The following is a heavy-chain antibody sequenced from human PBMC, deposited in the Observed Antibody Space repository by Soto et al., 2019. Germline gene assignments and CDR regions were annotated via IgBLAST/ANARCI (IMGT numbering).Heavy chain of an antibody. Sequence: EGSLRLSCAASGFTFSSYAMSWVRQAPGKGLEWVSAISGSGGSTYYADSVKGRFTISRGNSKNTLYLQMNSLRAEDTAVYYCAKSPYIVVVVAAGPFDYWGQGTLVTVS. CDR2: ISGSGGST. CDR1: GFTFSSYA. D-gene: IGHD2-15*01. J-gene: IGHJ4*02. V-gene: IGHV3-23*01. CDR3: AKSPYIVVVVAAGPFDY.